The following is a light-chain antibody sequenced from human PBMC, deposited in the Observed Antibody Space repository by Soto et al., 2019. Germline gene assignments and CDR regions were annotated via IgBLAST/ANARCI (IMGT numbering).Light chain of an antibody. CDR3: QQYRGFSRSP. J-gene: IGKJ2*01. CDR1: QSISRR. V-gene: IGKV1-5*02. CDR2: EAS. Sequence: DTQLTQSPATLTASVGDRVTIICRASQSISRRLAWYQQNLGKAPKLLISEASTLEGGVPSRFSGSGSGTEFTLTISSLQPDDFGTYYCQQYRGFSRSPFGQGTKVEIK.